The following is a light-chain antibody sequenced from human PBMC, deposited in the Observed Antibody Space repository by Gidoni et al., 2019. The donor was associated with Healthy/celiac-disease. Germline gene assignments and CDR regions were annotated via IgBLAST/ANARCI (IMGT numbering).Light chain of an antibody. CDR2: DDS. J-gene: IGLJ1*01. CDR3: QVWDSSSDHSYV. CDR1: NIGSKS. V-gene: IGLV3-21*02. Sequence: SYVLTQPPSVSVAPGQTARITCGGNNIGSKSVHCYQQKPGQAPVLVVYDDSDRPSGIPERFSGSNSGNTATLTISRVEAGDEADYYCQVWDSSSDHSYVFGTGTKVTVL.